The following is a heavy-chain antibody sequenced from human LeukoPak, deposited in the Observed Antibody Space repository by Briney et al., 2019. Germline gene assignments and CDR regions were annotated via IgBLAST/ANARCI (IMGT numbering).Heavy chain of an antibody. V-gene: IGHV3-48*03. D-gene: IGHD6-6*01. CDR3: ASVYLLRGASRRALDY. J-gene: IGHJ4*02. Sequence: GGSLRLSCAASGFTFSCYEMNWLRQAPGKGPEWVSYISSSGSTIYYADSVKGRFTISRDNAKNSLYLQMNSLRAEDTAVYYCASVYLLRGASRRALDYWGQGTLVTVSS. CDR1: GFTFSCYE. CDR2: ISSSGSTI.